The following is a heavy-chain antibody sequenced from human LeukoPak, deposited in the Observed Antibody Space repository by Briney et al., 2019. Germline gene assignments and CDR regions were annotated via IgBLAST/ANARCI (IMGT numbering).Heavy chain of an antibody. CDR3: ARDGVRGSFDY. CDR1: GGTFSSYT. CDR2: IIPILGIA. Sequence: SVKVSCKASGGTFSSYTISWVRQAPGQGLEWMGRIIPILGIANYAQKFQGRVTITADKSTSTAYMELSSLRSGDTAVYYCARDGVRGSFDYWGQGTLVTVSS. J-gene: IGHJ4*02. D-gene: IGHD2-8*01. V-gene: IGHV1-69*04.